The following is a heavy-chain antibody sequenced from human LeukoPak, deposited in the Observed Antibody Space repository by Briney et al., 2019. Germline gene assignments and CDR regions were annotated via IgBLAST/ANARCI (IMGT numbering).Heavy chain of an antibody. CDR3: ARAWGNYFDY. J-gene: IGHJ4*02. Sequence: SETLSLTCTVSGGSVSSGSYHWSWIRQPPGKGLEWIGYIYYSGSTNYNPSLKSRVTISVDTSKNQFSLKLSPVTAADTAVYYCARAWGNYFDYWGQGTLVTVSS. V-gene: IGHV4-61*01. CDR1: GGSVSSGSYH. D-gene: IGHD7-27*01. CDR2: IYYSGST.